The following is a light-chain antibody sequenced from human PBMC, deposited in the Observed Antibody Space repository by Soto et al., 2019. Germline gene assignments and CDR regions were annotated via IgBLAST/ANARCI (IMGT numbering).Light chain of an antibody. CDR1: SSDVGGYNF. V-gene: IGLV2-14*03. CDR2: DVD. CDR3: CSYSGSSTIVV. Sequence: QSVLTQPASVSGSPGQSITISCTGTSSDVGGYNFVSWYQQHPGKAPRLMIFDVDNRPSGVSTRFSGSKSGNTASLTISGLQADDEADYYCCSYSGSSTIVVFGGGTQLTVL. J-gene: IGLJ2*01.